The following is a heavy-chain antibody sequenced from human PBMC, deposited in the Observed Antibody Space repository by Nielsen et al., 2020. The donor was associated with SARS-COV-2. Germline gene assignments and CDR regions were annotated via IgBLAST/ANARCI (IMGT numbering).Heavy chain of an antibody. D-gene: IGHD6-6*01. Sequence: ASAMVSCKASGYTFTSHAMMWLLHAPAQELEWMGWTNNNTGNSTYAQGFTGRFVFSLNTSVSTAYLQLRSLKAEDTAVYYCARDQGSIAGRVLGFGYYYYYGMDVWGQGTTVTVSS. CDR1: GYTFTSHA. CDR2: TNNNTGNS. CDR3: ARDQGSIAGRVLGFGYYYYYGMDV. V-gene: IGHV7-4-1*01. J-gene: IGHJ6*02.